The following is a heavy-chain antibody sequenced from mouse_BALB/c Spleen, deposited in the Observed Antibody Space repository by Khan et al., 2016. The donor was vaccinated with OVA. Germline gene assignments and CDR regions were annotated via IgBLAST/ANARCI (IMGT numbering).Heavy chain of an antibody. CDR3: ARLAYYYDSEGFAY. D-gene: IGHD1-1*01. Sequence: EVELVESGGDLVKPGGSLKLSCAASGFTFSTYGMSWVRQTPDKRLEWVATISTGGSYTYYPDRLKGRFTISRDNAKSTLYLQMSSLKSEDTAMFYCARLAYYYDSEGFAYWGQGTLVTVSA. CDR2: ISTGGSYT. V-gene: IGHV5-6*01. J-gene: IGHJ3*01. CDR1: GFTFSTYG.